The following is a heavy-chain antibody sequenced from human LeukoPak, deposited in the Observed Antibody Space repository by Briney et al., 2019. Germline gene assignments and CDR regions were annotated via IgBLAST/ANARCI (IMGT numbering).Heavy chain of an antibody. J-gene: IGHJ4*02. CDR3: TRAQGDDFWSGYYSYYFDY. CDR2: IRSKAYGGTT. V-gene: IGHV3-49*03. D-gene: IGHD3-3*01. CDR1: GFTFGDYA. Sequence: TGGSLRLSCTASGFTFGDYAMSWIRQAPGKGLEWVGFIRSKAYGGTTEYAASVKGRFTISRDDSKSIAYLQMNSLKTEDTAVYYCTRAQGDDFWSGYYSYYFDYWGQGTLVTVSS.